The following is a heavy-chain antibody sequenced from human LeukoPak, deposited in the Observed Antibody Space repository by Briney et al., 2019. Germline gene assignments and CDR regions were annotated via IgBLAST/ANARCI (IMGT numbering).Heavy chain of an antibody. Sequence: SETLSLTCTVSGGSFSSYYWSWIRQPPGKGLEWIGYIYYSGSTNYNPPLKSRVTISVDTSKNQFSLKLSSVTAADTAVYYCARHVDYGDYLPFDYWGQGTLVTVSS. CDR2: IYYSGST. J-gene: IGHJ4*02. CDR3: ARHVDYGDYLPFDY. V-gene: IGHV4-59*08. D-gene: IGHD4-17*01. CDR1: GGSFSSYY.